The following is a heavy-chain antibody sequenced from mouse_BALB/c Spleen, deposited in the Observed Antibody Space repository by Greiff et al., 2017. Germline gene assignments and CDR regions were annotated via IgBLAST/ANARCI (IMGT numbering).Heavy chain of an antibody. CDR1: GYTFTSYW. D-gene: IGHD3-2*01. CDR2: IDPSDSAT. Sequence: QVQLQQPGAELVRPGASVKLSCKASGYTFTSYWMHWVKQRPGQGLEWIGMIDPSDSATHYNHMFKDKATLTVDKSSSTAYMQRSSLTAEDTAVYYCAETALATAWFAYWGQGTLVTVAA. J-gene: IGHJ3*01. CDR3: AETALATAWFAY. V-gene: IGHV1-52*01.